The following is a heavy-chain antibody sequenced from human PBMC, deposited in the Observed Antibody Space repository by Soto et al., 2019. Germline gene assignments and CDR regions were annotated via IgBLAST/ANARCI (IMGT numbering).Heavy chain of an antibody. V-gene: IGHV1-18*04. Sequence: ASVKVSCKASGYTFTSYGISWVRQAPGQGLEWMGWISSFNGNTNYARKVQGRVSMTTDTSASTTYMELRSLRSDDTAVYYCARGPRYCSRSTCFSGVTWFDPWGQGTQVTVS. CDR2: ISSFNGNT. CDR3: ARGPRYCSRSTCFSGVTWFDP. J-gene: IGHJ5*02. CDR1: GYTFTSYG. D-gene: IGHD2-15*01.